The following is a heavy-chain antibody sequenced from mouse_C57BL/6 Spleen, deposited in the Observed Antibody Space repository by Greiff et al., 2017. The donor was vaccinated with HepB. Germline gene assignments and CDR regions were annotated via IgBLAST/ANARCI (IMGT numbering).Heavy chain of an antibody. Sequence: VQLQQPGAELVMPGASVKLSCKASGYTFTSYWMHWVKQRPGQGLEWIGEIDPSDSYTNYNQKFKGKSTLTVDKSSSTAYMQLSSLTSEDSAVYYCARVTTEGSLDYWGQGTTLTVSS. CDR2: IDPSDSYT. V-gene: IGHV1-69*01. CDR3: ARVTTEGSLDY. D-gene: IGHD1-1*01. J-gene: IGHJ2*01. CDR1: GYTFTSYW.